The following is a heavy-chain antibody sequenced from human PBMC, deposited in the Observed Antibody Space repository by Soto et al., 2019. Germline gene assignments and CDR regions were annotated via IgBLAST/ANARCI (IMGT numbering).Heavy chain of an antibody. CDR2: ISSSSSYI. V-gene: IGHV3-21*01. Sequence: EVQLVESGGGLVKPGGSLRLSCAASGFTFSSYSMNWVRQAPGKGLEWVSSISSSSSYIYYADSVKGRFTISRDNAKNSLYLQMNSLRAEDTAVYYCASARFDAFDIWGQGTMVTVSS. CDR3: ASARFDAFDI. J-gene: IGHJ3*02. CDR1: GFTFSSYS.